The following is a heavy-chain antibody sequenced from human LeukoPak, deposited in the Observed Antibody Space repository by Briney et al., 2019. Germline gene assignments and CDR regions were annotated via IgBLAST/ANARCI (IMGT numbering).Heavy chain of an antibody. V-gene: IGHV3-21*01. CDR1: GFTFSTYS. J-gene: IGHJ5*02. CDR2: ISSNSRYI. Sequence: WRSLRLSCAASGFTFSTYSMNWVRQAPGKGLESLSSISSNSRYIYYADSVKGRFTISRDNAKNSLYLQMNSLRAEDTAVYYCARGVRYFDPERTWFDPWGQGTLVTVSS. CDR3: ARGVRYFDPERTWFDP. D-gene: IGHD3-9*01.